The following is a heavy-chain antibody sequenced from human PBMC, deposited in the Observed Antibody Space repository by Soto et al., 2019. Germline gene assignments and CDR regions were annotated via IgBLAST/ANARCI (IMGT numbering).Heavy chain of an antibody. CDR1: GYTFTSYD. Sequence: ASVKVSCKASGYTFTSYDINWVRQATGQGLEWMGWMNPNSGNTGYAQKFQGRVTMTRNTSISTAYMELSSLRSEDTAVYYCARGPGLFDYDSSGYSFFSWGQGTLVTVSS. V-gene: IGHV1-8*01. D-gene: IGHD3-22*01. CDR3: ARGPGLFDYDSSGYSFFS. CDR2: MNPNSGNT. J-gene: IGHJ4*02.